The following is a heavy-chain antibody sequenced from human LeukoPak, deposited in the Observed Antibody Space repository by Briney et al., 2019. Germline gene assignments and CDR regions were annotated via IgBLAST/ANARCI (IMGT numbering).Heavy chain of an antibody. CDR1: GFTFSSYS. CDR3: ARLCGGDCFVGGGDY. V-gene: IGHV3-21*01. Sequence: GRSLRLSCAASGFTFSSYSMNWVRQAPGKGLEWVSSISSSSSYIYYADSVKGRFTISRDNAKNSLYLQMNSLRAEDTAVYYCARLCGGDCFVGGGDYWGQGTLVTVSS. D-gene: IGHD2-21*02. CDR2: ISSSSSYI. J-gene: IGHJ4*02.